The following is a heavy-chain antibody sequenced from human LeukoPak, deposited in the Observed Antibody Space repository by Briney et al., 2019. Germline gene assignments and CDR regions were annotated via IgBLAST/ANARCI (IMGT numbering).Heavy chain of an antibody. CDR1: SGSFSGYY. Sequence: TSETLSLTCAVYSGSFSGYYWSWIRQPPGKGLEWIGEINHSGSTNYNPSLKSRVTISVDTSKNQFSLKLSSVTAADTAVYYCARGAQQWLVTPEYFQHWGQGTLVTVSS. CDR2: INHSGST. CDR3: ARGAQQWLVTPEYFQH. J-gene: IGHJ1*01. D-gene: IGHD6-19*01. V-gene: IGHV4-34*01.